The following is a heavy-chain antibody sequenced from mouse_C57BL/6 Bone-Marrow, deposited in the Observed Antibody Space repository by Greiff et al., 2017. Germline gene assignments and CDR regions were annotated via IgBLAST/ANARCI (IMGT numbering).Heavy chain of an antibody. Sequence: ESGRGRGKRGQIGTRVGEVTCEWFTDGNHWWSWIRQVSGSKLELLGYISSSGSTDSNPSLKSRISITRDTSKNQLFLQLNSVTTEDIATYYCARSLDYWGQGTTLTVSS. J-gene: IGHJ2*01. CDR3: ARSLDY. CDR2: ISSSGST. V-gene: IGHV3-4*01. CDR1: CEWFTDGNHW.